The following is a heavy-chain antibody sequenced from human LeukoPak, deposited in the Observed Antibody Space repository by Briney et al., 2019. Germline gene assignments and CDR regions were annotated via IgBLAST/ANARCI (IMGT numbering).Heavy chain of an antibody. D-gene: IGHD5-18*01. CDR2: IKDDGSET. Sequence: PGGSLRLSCAASGFTFSDYWMTWVRQAPGKGLQWVANIKDDGSETYYVDSVKGRFTISRDNAKNSLYLQMNSLRAEDTAVYYCARDVRGSVTSYFYYYMDVWGKGTTVTVSS. J-gene: IGHJ6*03. CDR3: ARDVRGSVTSYFYYYMDV. V-gene: IGHV3-7*01. CDR1: GFTFSDYW.